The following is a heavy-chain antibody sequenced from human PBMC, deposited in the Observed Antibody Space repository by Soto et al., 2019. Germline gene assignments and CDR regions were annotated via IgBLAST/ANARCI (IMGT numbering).Heavy chain of an antibody. CDR3: AKAGDIWQVIEE. D-gene: IGHD2-21*01. Sequence: GGSLRLSCAASGFTFDDYTMHWVRQAPGKGLEWISLISWDGSRTYYGDSVKGRFTISRDNSKRSLFLQMNGLRTEDTALYYCAKAGDIWQVIEEWGQGTLVTVSS. CDR1: GFTFDDYT. V-gene: IGHV3-43*01. CDR2: ISWDGSRT. J-gene: IGHJ4*02.